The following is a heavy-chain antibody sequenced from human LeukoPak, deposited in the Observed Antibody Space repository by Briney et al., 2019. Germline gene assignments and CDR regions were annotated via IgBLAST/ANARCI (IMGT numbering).Heavy chain of an antibody. CDR2: ISYDGSNK. V-gene: IGHV3-30-3*01. CDR3: ARHGYYFFDY. J-gene: IGHJ4*02. Sequence: HPGGSLRLSCAASGFTFSSYAMHWVRQAPGKGLEWVAVISYDGSNKYYADSVKGRFTISRDNSKNTLYLQMNSLRAEDTAVYYCARHGYYFFDYWGQGTLVTVSS. D-gene: IGHD5-18*01. CDR1: GFTFSSYA.